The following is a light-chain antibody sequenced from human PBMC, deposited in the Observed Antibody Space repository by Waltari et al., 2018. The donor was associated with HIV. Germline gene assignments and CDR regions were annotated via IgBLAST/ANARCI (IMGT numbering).Light chain of an antibody. CDR3: QVWDGGSDPPGV. V-gene: IGLV3-21*02. Sequence: YVLTQPPSVSVAPGQTARMTCGGTKIGDTSVHWYQQRPGQAAVVVVYDDSDRPSGISERISGSNSGNTATLIISRVEAGDEADYYCQVWDGGSDPPGVFGGGTRLTVL. CDR1: KIGDTS. J-gene: IGLJ3*02. CDR2: DDS.